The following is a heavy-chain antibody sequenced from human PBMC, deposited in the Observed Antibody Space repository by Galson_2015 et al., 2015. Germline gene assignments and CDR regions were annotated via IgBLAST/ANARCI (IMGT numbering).Heavy chain of an antibody. Sequence: QPGAEVEKPVESLKLSCTGSGYSFTSYWVCWVRQMPGQGLERQGIIYRGGSDTRYSPSFQGKVTISAGKSMSTAYLQWSSLKASDTAMYYCARGDCSSTSGEHPGTRFDYWGQGTLVTVSS. CDR2: IYRGGSDT. CDR1: GYSFTSYW. J-gene: IGHJ4*02. V-gene: IGHV5-51*01. CDR3: ARGDCSSTSGEHPGTRFDY. D-gene: IGHD2-2*01.